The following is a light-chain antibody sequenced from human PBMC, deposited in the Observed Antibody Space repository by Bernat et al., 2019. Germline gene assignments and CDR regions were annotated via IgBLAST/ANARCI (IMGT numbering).Light chain of an antibody. J-gene: IGLJ3*02. V-gene: IGLV2-11*01. CDR2: DVN. CDR1: SSDVGGYNY. Sequence: QSALTQPRSVSGSPGLPVTISCTGTSSDVGGYNYVSWYQQHPGKAPKLMIYDVNKRPSGVPDRFSGSKSGNTASLTISGLQAEDEADYYCCSYAGNSAWVFGGGTKVTVL. CDR3: CSYAGNSAWV.